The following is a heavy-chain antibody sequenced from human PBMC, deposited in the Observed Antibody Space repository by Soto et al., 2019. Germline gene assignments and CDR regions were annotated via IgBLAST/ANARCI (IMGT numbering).Heavy chain of an antibody. D-gene: IGHD6-25*01. CDR1: GYKFATYW. V-gene: IGHV5-51*01. Sequence: GESLKISCKGSGYKFATYWIAWVRQMPGRGLEWMGIIYPGDSETIYSSSFRGHVTISADKSLNTAYLQWDSLTASDSAIYYCAREGSRIPAALESWGQGTLVTVSS. CDR3: AREGSRIPAALES. J-gene: IGHJ1*01. CDR2: IYPGDSET.